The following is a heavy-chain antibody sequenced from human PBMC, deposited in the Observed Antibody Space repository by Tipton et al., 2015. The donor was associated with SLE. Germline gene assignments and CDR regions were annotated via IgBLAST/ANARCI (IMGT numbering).Heavy chain of an antibody. D-gene: IGHD4-17*01. Sequence: SLRLSCAASGFTFDDFDDYAMHWVRQAPGKGLEYVSGISSNGGSTYYADSVKGRFTISRDNSKNTLYLQMGSLRAEDTAVYYCAKDDSGANSLDYWGQGTLVTVSS. V-gene: IGHV3-64*02. CDR3: AKDDSGANSLDY. J-gene: IGHJ4*02. CDR2: ISSNGGST. CDR1: GFTFDDFDDYA.